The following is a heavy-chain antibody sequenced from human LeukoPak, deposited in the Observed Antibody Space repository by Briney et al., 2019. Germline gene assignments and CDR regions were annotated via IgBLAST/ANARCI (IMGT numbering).Heavy chain of an antibody. V-gene: IGHV4-39*01. J-gene: IGHJ4*02. Sequence: SETLSLTCTVSGGSISSSTYYWGWIRQPPGKGLEWIGTIYYSGSTYYNPSLESRVTISVDTSKNQFSLKLSSVTAADTVVYYCARLEGLIYFDYWGQGTLVTVSS. CDR1: GGSISSSTYY. CDR2: IYYSGST. D-gene: IGHD3-16*01. CDR3: ARLEGLIYFDY.